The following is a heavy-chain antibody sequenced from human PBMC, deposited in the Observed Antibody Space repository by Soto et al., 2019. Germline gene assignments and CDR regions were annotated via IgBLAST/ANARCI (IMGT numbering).Heavy chain of an antibody. V-gene: IGHV3-23*01. D-gene: IGHD1-26*01. CDR2: ISGSGGST. CDR1: GFTFSSYA. J-gene: IGHJ4*02. CDR3: AKGSGFSGRKHXDY. Sequence: PGGSLRLSCTASGFTFSSYAMSWVRQAPGKGLERVSAISGSGGSTYHADSVKGRFTISRDNSKTTLFLQMNSLRADDTAIYYCAKGSGFSGRKHXDYWGRGTMVT.